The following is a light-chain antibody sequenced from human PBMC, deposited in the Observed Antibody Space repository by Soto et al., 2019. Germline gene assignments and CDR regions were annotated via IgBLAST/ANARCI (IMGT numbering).Light chain of an antibody. CDR1: SSNIGAGYD. V-gene: IGLV1-40*01. CDR2: GNS. Sequence: QSVLTQPPSVSGAPGQRVTISCTGSSSNIGAGYDVHWYQQLPGTAPKRLIYGNSNRPSGVPDRFSGSKSGTSASLAITGLQAEDEADYYGQSYDSSLSGSRVFGTWTKLTVL. J-gene: IGLJ1*01. CDR3: QSYDSSLSGSRV.